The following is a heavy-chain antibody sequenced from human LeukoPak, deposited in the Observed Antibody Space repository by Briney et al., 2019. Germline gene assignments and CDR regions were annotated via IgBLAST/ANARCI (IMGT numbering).Heavy chain of an antibody. CDR3: ATQSDWYTHLP. V-gene: IGHV1-2*02. D-gene: IGHD3/OR15-3a*01. Sequence: ASVKVSFTDSGYSFTGYYMYWVRQAPGQGLEWMGWINPNSGGTNYAQKFQGRVTMTRDTSISTAYMELSRLRSDDTAAYYCATQSDWYTHLPWGQGTLVTVSS. CDR2: INPNSGGT. CDR1: GYSFTGYY. J-gene: IGHJ5*02.